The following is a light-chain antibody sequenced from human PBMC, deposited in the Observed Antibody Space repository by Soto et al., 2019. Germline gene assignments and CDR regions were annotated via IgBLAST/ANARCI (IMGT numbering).Light chain of an antibody. Sequence: QSALTQPPSVSGSPGQSVTISCTGTSSDVGSYNRVSWYQQPPGTAPRLIIYDVNDRPSGVPDRFSGSKSGNTASLTISGLQAEDEADYYCSSYRSTSTFVVFGGGTKLTVL. CDR1: SSDVGSYNR. V-gene: IGLV2-18*02. CDR2: DVN. J-gene: IGLJ2*01. CDR3: SSYRSTSTFVV.